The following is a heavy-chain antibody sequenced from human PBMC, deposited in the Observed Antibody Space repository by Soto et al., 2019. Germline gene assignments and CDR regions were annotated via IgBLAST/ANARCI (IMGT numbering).Heavy chain of an antibody. D-gene: IGHD3-10*01. CDR3: ARPLWFGEDYYGMDV. CDR1: GGTFSSYT. J-gene: IGHJ6*02. V-gene: IGHV1-69*02. Sequence: QVQLVQSGAEVKKPGSSVKVSCKASGGTFSSYTISWVRQAPGQGLEWMGRIIPILGIANYAQKFQGRVTITADKSTSTAYMELSSLRSEDTAVYCCARPLWFGEDYYGMDVWGQGTTVTVSS. CDR2: IIPILGIA.